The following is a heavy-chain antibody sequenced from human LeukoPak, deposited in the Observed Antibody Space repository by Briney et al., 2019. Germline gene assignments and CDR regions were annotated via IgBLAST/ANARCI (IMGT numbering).Heavy chain of an antibody. CDR1: GFTFSSYG. V-gene: IGHV3-30*18. CDR3: AKEPYCSSTSCIGEYFQR. D-gene: IGHD2-2*01. J-gene: IGHJ1*01. CDR2: ILYDGSNK. Sequence: PGRSLRLSCAASGFTFSSYGMHWVRQAPGKGLGWVAVILYDGSNKYYADSVKGRFTISRDNSKNTLYLQMNSLRAEDTAVYYCAKEPYCSSTSCIGEYFQRWGQGTLVTVSS.